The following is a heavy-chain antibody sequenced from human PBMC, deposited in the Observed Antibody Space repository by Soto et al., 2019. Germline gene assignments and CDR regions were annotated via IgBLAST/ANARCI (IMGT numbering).Heavy chain of an antibody. CDR3: ARVLPHYDCWSVSHLRRFDP. CDR2: MNPNSGNT. V-gene: IGHV1-8*01. J-gene: IGHJ5*02. D-gene: IGHD3-3*01. Sequence: ASLKGSCKASGYSFTSYDINWVRQATGQGLEWMGWMNPNSGNTGYAQKFQGRVTMTRNTSISTAYMELSSLRSEDTAVYYCARVLPHYDCWSVSHLRRFDPWGQGTLVTVSS. CDR1: GYSFTSYD.